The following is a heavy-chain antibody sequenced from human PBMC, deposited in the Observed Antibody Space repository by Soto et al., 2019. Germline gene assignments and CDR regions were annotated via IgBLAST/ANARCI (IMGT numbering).Heavy chain of an antibody. CDR1: GFTFSSYA. V-gene: IGHV3-23*01. CDR2: ISGSGGST. CDR3: AKAGSSSGINYYYGMDV. J-gene: IGHJ6*02. D-gene: IGHD6-6*01. Sequence: GGSLRLSCAASGFTFSSYAMSWVRQAPGKGLEWVSAISGSGGSTYYADSVKGRFTISRDNSKNTLYLQMNSLRAEDTAVYYCAKAGSSSGINYYYGMDVWGQGTTVTVSS.